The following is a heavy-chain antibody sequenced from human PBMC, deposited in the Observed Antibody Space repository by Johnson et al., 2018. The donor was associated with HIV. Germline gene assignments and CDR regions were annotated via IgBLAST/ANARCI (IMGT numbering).Heavy chain of an antibody. J-gene: IGHJ3*02. CDR1: GFTVSSNY. D-gene: IGHD2-21*02. Sequence: VQLVESGGGVVRPGGSLRLSCAASGFTVSSNYMTWFRQAPGKGLEWVSVIYSGGSTYYADSVKGRFTISRDNSKNTLSLQMNSLRAEDTAVYYCARDPAHCGGDCYPSDAFDIWGQGTMVTVSS. CDR2: IYSGGST. CDR3: ARDPAHCGGDCYPSDAFDI. V-gene: IGHV3-66*01.